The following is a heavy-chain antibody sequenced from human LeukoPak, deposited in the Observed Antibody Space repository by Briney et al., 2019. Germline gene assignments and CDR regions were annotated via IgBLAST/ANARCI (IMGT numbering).Heavy chain of an antibody. CDR2: ISGSTGST. CDR1: GFIFSNYW. D-gene: IGHD6-25*01. CDR3: AKSDPLMTAAGIFDY. Sequence: PGGSLRLSCAASGFIFSNYWISWVRQAPGKGLEWVSGISGSTGSTYYADSVKGRFTISRDNSKNTLYLQMNTLRAEDTAVYYCAKSDPLMTAAGIFDYWGQGTLVTVSS. V-gene: IGHV3-23*01. J-gene: IGHJ4*02.